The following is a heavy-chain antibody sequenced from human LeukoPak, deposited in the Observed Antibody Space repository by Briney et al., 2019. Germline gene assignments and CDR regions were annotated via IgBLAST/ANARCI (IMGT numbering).Heavy chain of an antibody. CDR2: IDARSGIT. J-gene: IGHJ3*02. V-gene: IGHV3-48*01. CDR1: GFTFTIFG. CDR3: ARTYDFGRGPPGDAFDN. D-gene: IGHD3-3*01. Sequence: PGGSLRLSCAASGFTFTIFGLNWVRQAPGKVPEWVSYIDARSGITYCADSVQGRFTISRDNAQESVFLQMNSLRADDTAVYYCARTYDFGRGPPGDAFDNWGPGTLVTVSS.